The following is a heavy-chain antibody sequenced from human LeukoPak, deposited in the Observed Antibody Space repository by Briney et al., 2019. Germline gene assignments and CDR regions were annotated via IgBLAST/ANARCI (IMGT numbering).Heavy chain of an antibody. Sequence: GGSLRLSRAASGFTFSNAWMSWVRQAPGKGLEWVGRIKSKTDGGTTDYAAPVKGRFTISRDDSKNTLYLQMNSLKTEDTAVYYCTTDVGVTTADYYYYYMDVWGKGTTVTVSS. V-gene: IGHV3-15*01. CDR3: TTDVGVTTADYYYYYMDV. J-gene: IGHJ6*03. CDR2: IKSKTDGGTT. D-gene: IGHD4-11*01. CDR1: GFTFSNAW.